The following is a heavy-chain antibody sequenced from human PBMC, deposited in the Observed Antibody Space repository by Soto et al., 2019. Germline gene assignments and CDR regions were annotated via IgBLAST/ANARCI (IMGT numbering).Heavy chain of an antibody. V-gene: IGHV3-23*01. D-gene: IGHD2-15*01. Sequence: EVQLLESGGGLVQPGGSLRLSCAASGFTFSSYAMSWVRQAPGKGLEWVSAISGSGGSTYYADSGKGRFTISRENSKNTLYLQMNSLRGEDTAVYYCAKDEGHCSACSCASYYYYMDVWGKGTTVTVSS. CDR2: ISGSGGST. CDR1: GFTFSSYA. CDR3: AKDEGHCSACSCASYYYYMDV. J-gene: IGHJ6*03.